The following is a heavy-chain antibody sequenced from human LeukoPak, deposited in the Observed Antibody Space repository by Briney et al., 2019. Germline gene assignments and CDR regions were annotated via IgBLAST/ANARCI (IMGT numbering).Heavy chain of an antibody. Sequence: SETLSLTCSVSNDSLNSNNYYWGWIRQSPGKGLEWIGSGFYFGTTYYNPSLKSRVTISVDTSNNQFSLRLASVTATDTAMYFCARTPRDILTGYTQYYFDSWGQGTLVTVSS. CDR3: ARTPRDILTGYTQYYFDS. D-gene: IGHD3-9*01. CDR2: GFYFGTT. V-gene: IGHV4-39*07. CDR1: NDSLNSNNYY. J-gene: IGHJ4*02.